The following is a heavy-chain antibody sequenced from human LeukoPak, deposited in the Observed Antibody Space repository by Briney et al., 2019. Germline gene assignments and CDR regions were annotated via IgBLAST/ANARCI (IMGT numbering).Heavy chain of an antibody. CDR3: ARLRYYGSGSYSDY. J-gene: IGHJ4*02. Sequence: GEPLKISCKGSGYSFTNYWIGWGRQMPGKGVEWMGFIYPGDSDTSYSTYFQGQVTISADKSITTAYQQWSSLKASDTAMYYCARLRYYGSGSYSDYWGQGTLVTASS. D-gene: IGHD3-10*01. CDR2: IYPGDSDT. CDR1: GYSFTNYW. V-gene: IGHV5-51*01.